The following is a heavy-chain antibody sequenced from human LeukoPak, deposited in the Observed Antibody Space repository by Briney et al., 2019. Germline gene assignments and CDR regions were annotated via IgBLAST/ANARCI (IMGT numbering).Heavy chain of an antibody. V-gene: IGHV3-7*04. J-gene: IGHJ4*02. Sequence: GGSLRLSCATSGFTFSNFWMSWVRQAPGRGLEWVANIHPEGNEKYHVESVKGRFTVSRDNTRDLLFLQMNGLRVEDTAVYYCARGDDFSGDHWGQGTLVTVSS. CDR2: IHPEGNEK. CDR1: GFTFSNFW. CDR3: ARGDDFSGDH. D-gene: IGHD1-1*01.